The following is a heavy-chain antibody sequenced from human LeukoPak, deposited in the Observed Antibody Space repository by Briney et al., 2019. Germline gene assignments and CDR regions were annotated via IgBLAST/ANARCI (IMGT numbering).Heavy chain of an antibody. CDR3: AKDGRYYDFWSGYYDPDYYYYYMDV. V-gene: IGHV3-30*02. Sequence: PGGSLRLSCAASGFTFNNYGMHWVRQAPGKGLEWVALIRYDGSNKYYADSVKGRFTISRDNSKNTLYLQMNSLRAEDTAVYYCAKDGRYYDFWSGYYDPDYYYYYMDVWGKGTTVTVSS. J-gene: IGHJ6*03. D-gene: IGHD3-3*01. CDR1: GFTFNNYG. CDR2: IRYDGSNK.